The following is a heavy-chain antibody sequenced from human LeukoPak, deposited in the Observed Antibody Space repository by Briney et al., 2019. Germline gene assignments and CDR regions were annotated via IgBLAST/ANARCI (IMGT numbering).Heavy chain of an antibody. D-gene: IGHD6-13*01. CDR1: GYTFTDYY. Sequence: RASVKVSCKASGYTFTDYYVHWVRQAPGQGLEWMGWINPNSGGTNYAQKFQGRVTMTRDTSISTAYMELSSLRSEDTAVYYCARGIAAADPFDPWGQGTLVTVSS. CDR3: ARGIAAADPFDP. V-gene: IGHV1-2*02. J-gene: IGHJ5*02. CDR2: INPNSGGT.